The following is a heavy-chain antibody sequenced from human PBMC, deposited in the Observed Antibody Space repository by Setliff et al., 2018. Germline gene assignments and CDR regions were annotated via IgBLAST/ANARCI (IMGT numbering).Heavy chain of an antibody. V-gene: IGHV7-4-1*02. D-gene: IGHD3-16*01. CDR3: ARDGGNGVDY. CDR2: INTKTGNP. CDR1: GYTLNNYA. Sequence: ASVKVSCKASGYTLNNYAMNWVRQAPGQGFEWMGWINTKTGNPTYAQDFPGRLVFSLDTSVNTAFVQISRLTAEDTAVYYCARDGGNGVDYWGQGTMVTVSS. J-gene: IGHJ4*03.